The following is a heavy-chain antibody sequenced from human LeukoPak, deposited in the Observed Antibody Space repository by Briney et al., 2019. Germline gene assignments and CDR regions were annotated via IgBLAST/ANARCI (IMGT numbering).Heavy chain of an antibody. J-gene: IGHJ4*02. Sequence: SETLSLTCTVSGDSISSYFWSWIRQPAGKGLELIGRMYTSGNTIYSPSLKSRVSMSVDTSKNQLSLKVRSVTAADTAVYYCARDSGYDLSWGQGTLVTVSS. V-gene: IGHV4-4*07. D-gene: IGHD5-12*01. CDR2: MYTSGNT. CDR3: ARDSGYDLS. CDR1: GDSISSYF.